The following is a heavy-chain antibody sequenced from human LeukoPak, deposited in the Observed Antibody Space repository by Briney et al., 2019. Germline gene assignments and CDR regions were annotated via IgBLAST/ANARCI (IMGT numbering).Heavy chain of an antibody. CDR2: INPSSGST. D-gene: IGHD6-13*01. J-gene: IGHJ4*02. Sequence: GASVKVSCKASGSTFTRYYIHWVRQAPGQGLDWMGMINPSSGSTRFAQMFQDRVTMTRDTSTSAVYMGLSSLTSEDTAMYYCARTYSSSWSYCDSWGQGTLVTVSS. V-gene: IGHV1-46*01. CDR1: GSTFTRYY. CDR3: ARTYSSSWSYCDS.